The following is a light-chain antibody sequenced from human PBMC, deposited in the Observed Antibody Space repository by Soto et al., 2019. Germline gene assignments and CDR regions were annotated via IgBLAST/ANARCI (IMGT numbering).Light chain of an antibody. J-gene: IGKJ4*01. Sequence: DIQMTQSPSSLSASVGDRVTITCQASQDISNYLNWYQQKVGKAPKLLIYDASNLQTGVPSRFSGGGSGTXXXFTISSLQPEDFATYYCQQYDNFPLFGGGTKVEIK. CDR3: QQYDNFPL. CDR2: DAS. V-gene: IGKV1-33*01. CDR1: QDISNY.